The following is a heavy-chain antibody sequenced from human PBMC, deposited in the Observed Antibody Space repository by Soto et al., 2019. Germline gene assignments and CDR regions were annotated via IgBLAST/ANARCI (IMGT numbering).Heavy chain of an antibody. D-gene: IGHD3-3*01. CDR2: FDPEDGET. CDR3: ATANYDFWSGVFDY. Sequence: ASVKVSCKVSGYTLTELSMHWVRQAPGKGLEWMGGFDPEDGETIYAQKFQGRVTMTEDTSTDTAYMELSSLRSEDTAVYYCATANYDFWSGVFDYWGQGTLVTVSS. V-gene: IGHV1-24*01. J-gene: IGHJ4*02. CDR1: GYTLTELS.